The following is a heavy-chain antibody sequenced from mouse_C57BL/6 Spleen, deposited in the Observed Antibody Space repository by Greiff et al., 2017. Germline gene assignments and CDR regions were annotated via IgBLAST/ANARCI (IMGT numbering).Heavy chain of an antibody. V-gene: IGHV1-69*01. CDR1: GYTFTSYW. Sequence: QVQLQQPGAELVMPGASVKLSCKASGYTFTSYWMHWVKQRPGQGLEWIGEIDPSDSYTNYNQKFKGKSTLTVDKSSSTAYMQLSSLTSEDSAVXYCARGDSNYDYLDYWGQGTTLTVSS. CDR2: IDPSDSYT. CDR3: ARGDSNYDYLDY. D-gene: IGHD2-5*01. J-gene: IGHJ2*01.